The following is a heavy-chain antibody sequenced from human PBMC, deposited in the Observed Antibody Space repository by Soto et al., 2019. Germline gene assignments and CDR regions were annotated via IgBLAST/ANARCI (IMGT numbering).Heavy chain of an antibody. CDR1: GCSISSYY. Sequence: SETLSLTCTVSGCSISSYYWSWIRQPPGKGLEWIGYIYYSGSTNYNPSLKSRVSISVDTSKNQYSLKLRSVTAADTAVYYCARMGSSSITHYCMDVWGQGTTVTVSS. CDR3: ARMGSSSITHYCMDV. V-gene: IGHV4-59*01. D-gene: IGHD6-13*01. J-gene: IGHJ6*02. CDR2: IYYSGST.